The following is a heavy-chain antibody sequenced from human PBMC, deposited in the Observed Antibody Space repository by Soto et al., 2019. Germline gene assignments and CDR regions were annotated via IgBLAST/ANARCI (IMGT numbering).Heavy chain of an antibody. CDR1: GFTFSNYW. Sequence: EVQLVESGGDLVQPGGSLRLSCAASGFTFSNYWMSWVRQAPGKGLEWVAIIKQDGSERSYVDSVKGRFTISRDNAKNSLYLQMNSLRAEDTAVYYCARAPRGYDGYWRQGTLVTVSS. J-gene: IGHJ4*02. V-gene: IGHV3-7*01. D-gene: IGHD5-12*01. CDR3: ARAPRGYDGY. CDR2: IKQDGSER.